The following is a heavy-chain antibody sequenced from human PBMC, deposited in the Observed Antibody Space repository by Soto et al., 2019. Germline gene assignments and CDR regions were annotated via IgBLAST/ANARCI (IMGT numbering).Heavy chain of an antibody. D-gene: IGHD6-13*01. Sequence: QVQLVQSGAEVKKPGSSVTVSCKASGGTFSSYRINWVRQAPGQGLELVGGIVPIYRTADYAQKFQGRVTITADESARTAYMGLRSLKTQYTAVYCWVRDCRAKLSSIWGQGTLVTVSS. CDR3: VRDCRAKLSSI. CDR2: IVPIYRTA. J-gene: IGHJ4*02. CDR1: GGTFSSYR. V-gene: IGHV1-69*01.